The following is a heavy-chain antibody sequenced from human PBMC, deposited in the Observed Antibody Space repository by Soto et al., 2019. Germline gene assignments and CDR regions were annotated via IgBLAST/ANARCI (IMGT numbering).Heavy chain of an antibody. D-gene: IGHD2-8*01. CDR1: GFTFSSYW. CDR3: ARATRMVYAVNWFDP. V-gene: IGHV3-74*01. J-gene: IGHJ5*02. Sequence: PGGSLRLSCAASGFTFSSYWMHWVRQAPGKGLVWVSRINSDGSSTSYADSVKGRFTISRDNAKNTLYLQMNSLRAEDTAVYYCARATRMVYAVNWFDPWGQGTLVTVSS. CDR2: INSDGSST.